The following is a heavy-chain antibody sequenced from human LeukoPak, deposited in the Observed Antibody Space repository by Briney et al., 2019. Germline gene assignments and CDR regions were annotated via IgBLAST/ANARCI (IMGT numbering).Heavy chain of an antibody. CDR3: ARIPVVAAFDY. V-gene: IGHV3-21*06. CDR2: VSGTSEYI. Sequence: PGGSLRLSCAASGFSFSTYSMIWVRQAPGKGLEWVSSVSGTSEYIYYADSVRGRFTISRDNAKNTVYLQMNSLRAEDTAVYYCARIPVVAAFDYWGQGILVTVSS. CDR1: GFSFSTYS. J-gene: IGHJ4*02. D-gene: IGHD3-22*01.